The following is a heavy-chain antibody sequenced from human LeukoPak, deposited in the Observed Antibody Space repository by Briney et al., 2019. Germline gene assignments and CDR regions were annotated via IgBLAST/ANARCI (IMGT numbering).Heavy chain of an antibody. CDR3: ARSNYYYYMDV. Sequence: SETLSLTCTVSGGSISSYYWSWIRQPPGKGLEWIGYIYYSGSTNYNPSLKSRVTISVDTSKNQFSLKLSSVTAADTAVYYCARSNYYYYMDVWGKGTTVTVSS. V-gene: IGHV4-59*01. CDR1: GGSISSYY. CDR2: IYYSGST. J-gene: IGHJ6*03.